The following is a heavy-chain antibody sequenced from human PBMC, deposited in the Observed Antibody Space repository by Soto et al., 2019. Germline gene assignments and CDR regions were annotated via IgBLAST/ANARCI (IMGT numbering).Heavy chain of an antibody. D-gene: IGHD3-16*01. CDR3: AEGGRHVRGGYFDY. V-gene: IGHV3-23*01. J-gene: IGHJ4*02. Sequence: EVQLLESGGGLVQPGGSLRLSCAASGFTFSSYAMSWVRQAPGKGLEWVSAISGSGSNTYYADSVKGRFTISRDNSKNPVLSQMNRRRARGTGVVYWAEGGRHVRGGYFDYWGQGTLVTVSS. CDR1: GFTFSSYA. CDR2: ISGSGSNT.